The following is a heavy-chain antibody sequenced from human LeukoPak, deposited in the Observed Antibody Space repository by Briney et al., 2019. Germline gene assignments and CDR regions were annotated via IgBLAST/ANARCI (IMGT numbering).Heavy chain of an antibody. CDR3: ARDYYDSSSYSDAFDI. Sequence: SETLSLTCAVYGGSFSGYYWSWIRQPPGKGLEWIGEINHSGSTNYNPSLKSRVTISVDTSKNQFSLKLSSVTAADTAVYYCARDYYDSSSYSDAFDIWGQGTMVTVSS. D-gene: IGHD3-22*01. CDR2: INHSGST. CDR1: GGSFSGYY. V-gene: IGHV4-34*01. J-gene: IGHJ3*02.